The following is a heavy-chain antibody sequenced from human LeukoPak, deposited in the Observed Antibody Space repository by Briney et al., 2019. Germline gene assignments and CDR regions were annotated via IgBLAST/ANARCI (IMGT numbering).Heavy chain of an antibody. Sequence: GESLKISCKGSGYSFTTYWVAWVRQMPGKGLEWMGTIYPGDSDTTYSPAFQGQVTISADKSITTAYLQWNSLKASDSGMYFCARCGYCGGGTCYGASLEYWGQGTLVTVSS. J-gene: IGHJ4*02. D-gene: IGHD2-15*01. CDR3: ARCGYCGGGTCYGASLEY. CDR2: IYPGDSDT. V-gene: IGHV5-51*01. CDR1: GYSFTTYW.